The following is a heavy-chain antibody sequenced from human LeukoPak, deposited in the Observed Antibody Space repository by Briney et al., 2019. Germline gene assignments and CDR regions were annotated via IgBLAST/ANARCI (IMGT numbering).Heavy chain of an antibody. CDR2: INPNSGGT. CDR1: GYTFTVYY. V-gene: IGHV1-2*02. CDR3: ARVLGGFSSFEY. J-gene: IGHJ4*02. Sequence: ASVTVSCKASGYTFTVYYMHWVRQAPGQGLEWMGWINPNSGGTNYAQKFQGRVTMTRDTSISSAYMELSRLRSDDTALYYCARVLGGFSSFEYWGQGTLVTVSS. D-gene: IGHD5-12*01.